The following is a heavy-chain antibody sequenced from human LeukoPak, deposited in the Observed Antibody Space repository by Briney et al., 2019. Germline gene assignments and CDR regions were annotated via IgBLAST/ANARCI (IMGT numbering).Heavy chain of an antibody. CDR3: ARAAILYDSSGNSYYFDY. J-gene: IGHJ4*02. Sequence: GASVKVSCKASGYTFTGYYMHWVRQAPGQGLEWMGWINPNSGGTNYAQKFQGRVTMTRDTSISTAYMELSRLRSDDTAVYYCARAAILYDSSGNSYYFDYWGQGTLVTVSS. CDR2: INPNSGGT. V-gene: IGHV1-2*02. D-gene: IGHD3-22*01. CDR1: GYTFTGYY.